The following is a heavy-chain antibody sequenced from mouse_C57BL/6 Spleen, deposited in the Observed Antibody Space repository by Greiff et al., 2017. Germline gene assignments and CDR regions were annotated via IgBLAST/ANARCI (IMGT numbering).Heavy chain of an antibody. CDR2: ISDGGSYT. CDR1: GFTFSSYA. CDR3: ARGGTYGSRNYAMDY. Sequence: EVNLVESGGGLVKPGGSLKLSCAASGFTFSSYAMSWVRQTPEKRLEWVATISDGGSYTYYPDNVKGRFTISRDNAKNNLYLQMSHLKSEDTAMYYCARGGTYGSRNYAMDYWGQGTSVTVSS. V-gene: IGHV5-4*03. D-gene: IGHD1-1*01. J-gene: IGHJ4*01.